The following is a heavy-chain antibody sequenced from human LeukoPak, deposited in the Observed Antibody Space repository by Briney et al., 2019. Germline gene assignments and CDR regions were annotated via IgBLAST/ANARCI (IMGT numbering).Heavy chain of an antibody. D-gene: IGHD4-17*01. CDR1: GFTFSSYA. J-gene: IGHJ4*02. CDR2: ISGSGGST. CDR3: GKERPPVTKEVGLDY. Sequence: PGGSLRLSCAASGFTFSSYAMSWVRQAPGKGLEWVSAISGSGGSTYYADSVKGRFTISRDNSKNTLYLQMNSRRAKEPAVYYCGKERPPVTKEVGLDYWGKGTLVTVS. V-gene: IGHV3-23*01.